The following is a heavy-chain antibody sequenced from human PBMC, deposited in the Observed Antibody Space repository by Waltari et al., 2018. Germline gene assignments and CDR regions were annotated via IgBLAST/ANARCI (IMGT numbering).Heavy chain of an antibody. CDR2: IDPSDSFR. Sequence: EVQLVQSGAEVKKPEESLRIPCEGVGSSFTSHWVSWVRQLPGKGLVWVGRIDPSDSFRNYGPAFEGHVTISVDQSLRTAYLQWDSLKASDTAIYYCVRHRTTYPLEIDYWGQGTLVTVSS. J-gene: IGHJ4*02. V-gene: IGHV5-10-1*01. CDR3: VRHRTTYPLEIDY. CDR1: GSSFTSHW. D-gene: IGHD2-2*01.